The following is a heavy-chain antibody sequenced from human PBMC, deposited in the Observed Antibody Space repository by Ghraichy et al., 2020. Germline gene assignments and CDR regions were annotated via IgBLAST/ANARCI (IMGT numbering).Heavy chain of an antibody. CDR2: ISAYNGNT. V-gene: IGHV1-18*01. CDR3: ARAPLGMATITYFDY. D-gene: IGHD5-24*01. Sequence: ASVKVSCKASGYTFTSYGISWVRQAPGQGLEWMGWISAYNGNTNYAQKLQGRVTMTTDTSTSTAYMELRSLRSDDTAVYYCARAPLGMATITYFDYWGQGTLVTVSS. CDR1: GYTFTSYG. J-gene: IGHJ4*02.